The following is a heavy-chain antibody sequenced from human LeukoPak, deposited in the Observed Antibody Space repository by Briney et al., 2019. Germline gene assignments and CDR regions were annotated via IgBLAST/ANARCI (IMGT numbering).Heavy chain of an antibody. D-gene: IGHD6-13*01. CDR1: GFTVSSNY. CDR3: ARDPAAAGFFDI. Sequence: GGSLRLSCAASGFTVSSNYRSWVRQAPGKGLEWVSVIYSGGSTYYADSVKGRFTISRDNSKNTLYLQMNSLRAEDTAVYYCARDPAAAGFFDIWGQGTMVTVSS. J-gene: IGHJ3*02. CDR2: IYSGGST. V-gene: IGHV3-53*01.